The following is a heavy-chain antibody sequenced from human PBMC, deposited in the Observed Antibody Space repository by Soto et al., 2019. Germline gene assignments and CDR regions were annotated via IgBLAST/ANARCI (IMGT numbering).Heavy chain of an antibody. D-gene: IGHD1-26*01. Sequence: PSETLSLTCTVSGGSISNYYWNWIRQPPGKALEWIGYISYSGSTNYNPSLESRVSISLDTSKNLFSLNLSSVTAADTAIYYCAGGGATIYFDYWGHGTLVTVSS. V-gene: IGHV4-59*08. CDR3: AGGGATIYFDY. CDR1: GGSISNYY. J-gene: IGHJ4*01. CDR2: ISYSGST.